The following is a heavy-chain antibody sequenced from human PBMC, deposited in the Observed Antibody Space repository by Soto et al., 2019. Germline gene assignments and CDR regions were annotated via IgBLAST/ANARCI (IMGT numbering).Heavy chain of an antibody. Sequence: QVQLVESGGGVVQPGRSLRLSCAASGFTFNLFTFHWVRQAPGRGLEWVAVVSLVDDNKYYADSVRGRFTISRDNYKKMLYLQRNSMRADDTALYYCARENMDVGGQGTTVSVSS. V-gene: IGHV3-30-3*01. CDR3: ARENMDV. CDR1: GFTFNLFT. CDR2: VSLVDDNK. J-gene: IGHJ6*02.